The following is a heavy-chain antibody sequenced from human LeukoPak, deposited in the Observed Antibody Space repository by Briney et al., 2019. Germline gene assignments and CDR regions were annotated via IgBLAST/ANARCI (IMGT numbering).Heavy chain of an antibody. D-gene: IGHD6-25*01. CDR2: ISGSTYGT. V-gene: IGHV1-18*01. J-gene: IGHJ4*02. CDR1: GYILARYG. Sequence: GASVKVSCAASGYILARYGMSWVRQAPGQGPEWVGWISGSTYGTRYAQKFQGRVSMTQDTSANIVYMELKSLTSDDTAVYYCVRSGRGTYFYFDWWGQGTRVTVSS. CDR3: VRSGRGTYFYFDW.